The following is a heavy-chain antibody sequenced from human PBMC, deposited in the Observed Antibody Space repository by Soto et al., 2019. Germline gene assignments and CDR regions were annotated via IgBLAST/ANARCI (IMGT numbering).Heavy chain of an antibody. CDR3: ARGISGYSYDYDAFDI. CDR1: GFTFSSYS. D-gene: IGHD5-18*01. J-gene: IGHJ3*02. CDR2: ISSSSSYI. V-gene: IGHV3-21*01. Sequence: EVQLVESGGGLVKPGGSLRLSCAASGFTFSSYSMNWVRQAPGKGLEWVSSISSSSSYIYYADSVKGRFTISRDNAKNSLYLQMNSLRAEDTAVYDCARGISGYSYDYDAFDIWGQGTMVTVSS.